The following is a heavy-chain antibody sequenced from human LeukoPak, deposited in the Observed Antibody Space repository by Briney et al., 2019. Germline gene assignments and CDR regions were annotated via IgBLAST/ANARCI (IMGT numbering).Heavy chain of an antibody. CDR1: GFIFSQYS. CDR3: ARDAGNSGYGCDL. CDR2: IRYTGET. J-gene: IGHJ5*02. D-gene: IGHD5-12*01. V-gene: IGHV3-48*01. Sequence: GGSLRLSCAASGFIFSQYSMNWVRQAPRKGLEWVSHIRYTGETFYADSVKGRFTISKDNARISLYLQMNDLRGEDTAIYYCARDAGNSGYGCDLWGQGTLVTVSS.